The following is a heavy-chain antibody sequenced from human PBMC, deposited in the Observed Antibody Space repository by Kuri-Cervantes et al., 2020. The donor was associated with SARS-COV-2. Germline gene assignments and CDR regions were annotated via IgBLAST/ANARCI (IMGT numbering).Heavy chain of an antibody. CDR2: IYHSGST. Sequence: GSLRLSCTVSGYSISSGYYWGWIRQPPGKGLEWIGSIYHSGSTYYNPSLKSRVTISVDTSKNQFSLKLSSVTAADTAVYYCARQTDLWTGYSFDSWGQGTLVTVSS. V-gene: IGHV4-38-2*02. J-gene: IGHJ4*02. CDR1: GYSISSGYY. D-gene: IGHD3/OR15-3a*01. CDR3: ARQTDLWTGYSFDS.